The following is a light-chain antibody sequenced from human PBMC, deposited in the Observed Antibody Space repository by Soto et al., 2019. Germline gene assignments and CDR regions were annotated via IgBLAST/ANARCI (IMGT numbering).Light chain of an antibody. CDR3: QVWDNNGGHNYV. CDR2: DGS. CDR1: NIGIYS. V-gene: IGLV3-21*02. J-gene: IGLJ1*01. Sequence: SYEPTQPPSVSVAPGQTARITCGGNNIGIYSVHWYQQRPGQAPVLVVYDGSDRPSGIPERFSGSNSGNTATLTIGRVEAADEADYYCQVWDNNGGHNYVFGTGTKVTVL.